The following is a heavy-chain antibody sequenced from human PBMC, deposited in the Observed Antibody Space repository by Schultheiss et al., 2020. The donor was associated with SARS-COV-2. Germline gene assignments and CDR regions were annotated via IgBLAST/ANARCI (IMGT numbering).Heavy chain of an antibody. J-gene: IGHJ3*02. CDR3: ARLAIPKGYSSGINAFDI. Sequence: SETLSLTCAVYGGSFSGYSWSWIRQPPGKGLEWIGEINHSGSTNYNPSLKSRVTISVDTSKNQFSLKLSSVTAADTAVYYCARLAIPKGYSSGINAFDIWGQGTTVTVSS. V-gene: IGHV4-34*01. D-gene: IGHD6-19*01. CDR1: GGSFSGYS. CDR2: INHSGST.